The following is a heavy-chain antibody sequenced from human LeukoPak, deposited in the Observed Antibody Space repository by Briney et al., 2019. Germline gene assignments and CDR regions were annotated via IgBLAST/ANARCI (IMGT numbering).Heavy chain of an antibody. Sequence: ASVKVSCKVSGYTLTELSMHWVRQAPGKGLEWMGGFDPEDGETIYAQKFQGRVTMTEDTSTDTAYMELSSLRSEDTAVYYCARTNNWNDAEATLYYFDYWGQGTLVTVSS. CDR2: FDPEDGET. J-gene: IGHJ4*02. D-gene: IGHD1-1*01. CDR1: GYTLTELS. V-gene: IGHV1-24*01. CDR3: ARTNNWNDAEATLYYFDY.